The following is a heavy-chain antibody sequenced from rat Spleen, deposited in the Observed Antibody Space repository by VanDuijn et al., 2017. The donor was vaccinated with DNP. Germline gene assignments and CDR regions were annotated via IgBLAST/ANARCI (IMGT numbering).Heavy chain of an antibody. CDR1: GFTFSNYY. Sequence: EVQLVESGGGLVQPGRSLKLSCAASGFTFSNYYMAWVRQAPTKGLEWVATIFYAGTTTYYRGSVKGRFTISRDNAKSTLYLQMDSLRSEDTATYYCARHGYGSYYAMDAWGQGTSVTVSS. D-gene: IGHD1-3*01. CDR2: IFYAGTTT. CDR3: ARHGYGSYYAMDA. V-gene: IGHV5-7*01. J-gene: IGHJ4*01.